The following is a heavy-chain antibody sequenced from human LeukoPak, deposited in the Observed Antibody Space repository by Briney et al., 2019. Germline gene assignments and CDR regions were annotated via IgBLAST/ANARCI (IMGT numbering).Heavy chain of an antibody. CDR1: GNSISSYY. CDR3: ARIRYNYGYYYFDY. D-gene: IGHD3-10*01. Sequence: SETLSLTCTVSGNSISSYYWSWIRQPPGKGLEWIGYMYYSGSTNYNPSLKSRVTISVDTSKNHFSLKLSSVTAADTAVYYCARIRYNYGYYYFDYWGQGTLVTVSS. J-gene: IGHJ4*02. V-gene: IGHV4-59*01. CDR2: MYYSGST.